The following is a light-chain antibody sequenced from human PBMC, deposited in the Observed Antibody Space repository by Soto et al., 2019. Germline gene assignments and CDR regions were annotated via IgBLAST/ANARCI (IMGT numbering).Light chain of an antibody. CDR1: QSVSSSY. V-gene: IGKV3-20*01. CDR2: GAS. CDR3: QQYSSSIFT. Sequence: EIVLTQSPGTLSLSPGERATLSCRASQSVSSSYLAWYQQKPGQAPRLLIYGASSRATGIPYRFSGSGSGTDFTLTISRLEPEDFAVYYCQQYSSSIFTFGPGTKVDIK. J-gene: IGKJ3*01.